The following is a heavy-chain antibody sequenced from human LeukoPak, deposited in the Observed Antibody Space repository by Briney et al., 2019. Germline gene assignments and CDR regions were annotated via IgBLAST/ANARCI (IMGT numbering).Heavy chain of an antibody. CDR3: ARPLYDFWSGEPHDY. J-gene: IGHJ4*02. V-gene: IGHV3-48*01. D-gene: IGHD3-3*01. CDR1: GFTFSSYS. CDR2: ISSSSSTI. Sequence: GGSLRLSCAASGFTFSSYSMNWVRQAPGKGLEWVSYISSSSSTIYYADSVKGRFTISRDNAKNSLYLQMNSLRAEDTAVYYCARPLYDFWSGEPHDYWGQGTLVTVSS.